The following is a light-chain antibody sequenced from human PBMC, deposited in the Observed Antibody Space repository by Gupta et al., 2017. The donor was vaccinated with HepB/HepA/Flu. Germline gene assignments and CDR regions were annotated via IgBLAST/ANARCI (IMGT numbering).Light chain of an antibody. CDR2: KAS. CDR3: QHYNSYRT. Sequence: DIQMTQSPSTLSASVGDRVTITCRASQSISTWLAWYQQKPGKAPKLLIYKASTLESGVPSRFSGSGSGTEFTLTISSPQPDDFATYYCQHYNSYRTFGKGTKVEIK. V-gene: IGKV1-5*03. CDR1: QSISTW. J-gene: IGKJ1*01.